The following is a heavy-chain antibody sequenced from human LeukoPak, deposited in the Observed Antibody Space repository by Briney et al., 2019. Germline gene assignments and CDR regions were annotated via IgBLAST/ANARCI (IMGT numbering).Heavy chain of an antibody. J-gene: IGHJ4*02. D-gene: IGHD6-19*01. CDR2: IYSGSSST. V-gene: IGHV3-53*04. CDR3: ARVGSGWYDFDY. Sequence: GGSLRLSCAASGFTDSSNYMSWVRQAPGKGLEWASVIYSGSSSTYYTDSVKGRFTVSRHNSKNTLYLQMNSLRAEDTAVYYCARVGSGWYDFDYWGQGTLVTVSS. CDR1: GFTDSSNY.